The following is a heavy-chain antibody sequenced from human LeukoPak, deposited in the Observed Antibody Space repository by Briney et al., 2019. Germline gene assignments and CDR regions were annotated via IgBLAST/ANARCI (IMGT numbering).Heavy chain of an antibody. CDR2: INHSGST. CDR3: ARALRPKLRAYYGMDV. V-gene: IGHV4-34*01. D-gene: IGHD2-21*01. CDR1: GGSFSGYY. J-gene: IGHJ6*02. Sequence: SETLSLTCAVYGGSFSGYYWSWIRQPPGKGLGWIGEINHSGSTNYNPSLKSRVTISVDTSKNQFSLKLSSVTAADTAVYYCARALRPKLRAYYGMDVWGQGTTVTVSS.